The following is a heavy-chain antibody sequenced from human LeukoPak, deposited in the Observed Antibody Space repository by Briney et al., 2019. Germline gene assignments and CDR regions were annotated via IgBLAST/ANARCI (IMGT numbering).Heavy chain of an antibody. CDR2: VYSSGNT. J-gene: IGHJ4*02. CDR1: GGSIGRFY. V-gene: IGHV4-59*01. CDR3: ARGGVLLGIDY. D-gene: IGHD2-8*02. Sequence: SETLSLTCTVSGGSIGRFYWNWIRQPPGKGLEWIGYVYSSGNTNYNPSLKSRVIISVDTSKNQFSLKLSSVTAADTAVYYCARGGVLLGIDYWGQGTLVTVSS.